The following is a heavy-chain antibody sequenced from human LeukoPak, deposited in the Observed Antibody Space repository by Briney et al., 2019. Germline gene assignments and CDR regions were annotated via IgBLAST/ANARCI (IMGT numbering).Heavy chain of an antibody. Sequence: LQTLSLTCAISGDSVSSNIAAWNWIRQSPSRGLEWLGRTYYRSKWLNDYAVSVKSRININPDTSKNQFSLQLNSVTPEDTAVYYCASGNYRSHVYWGQGTLVTVSS. CDR1: GDSVSSNIAA. D-gene: IGHD1-14*01. CDR2: TYYRSKWLN. V-gene: IGHV6-1*01. CDR3: ASGNYRSHVY. J-gene: IGHJ4*02.